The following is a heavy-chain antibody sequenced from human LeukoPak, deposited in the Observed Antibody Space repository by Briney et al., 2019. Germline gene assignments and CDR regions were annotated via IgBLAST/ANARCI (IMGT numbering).Heavy chain of an antibody. CDR2: IPYDGSNK. J-gene: IGHJ4*02. V-gene: IGHV3-30*04. D-gene: IGHD6-13*01. Sequence: AGSLRLSCAASGFTFSSYAMHWVRQAPGKGLEWVALIPYDGSNKYYADSVKGRFTVSRDNSKNTLYLQMNSLRAEDTAVYYCVRGAYSSSWLNFDYWGQGTLDTDSS. CDR1: GFTFSSYA. CDR3: VRGAYSSSWLNFDY.